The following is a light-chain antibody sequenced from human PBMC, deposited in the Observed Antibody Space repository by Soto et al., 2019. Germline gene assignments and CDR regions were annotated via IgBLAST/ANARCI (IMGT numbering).Light chain of an antibody. Sequence: EMVLTQSPATLSLSPGERATLSCRASQSVSSYLAWYQQKPGQAPRLLIYDASNRATGIPARFSGSGSGTDFTLTSSSLEPEDFAVYYCQQRSNWTFGQGTKLEIK. CDR2: DAS. J-gene: IGKJ1*01. V-gene: IGKV3-11*01. CDR3: QQRSNWT. CDR1: QSVSSY.